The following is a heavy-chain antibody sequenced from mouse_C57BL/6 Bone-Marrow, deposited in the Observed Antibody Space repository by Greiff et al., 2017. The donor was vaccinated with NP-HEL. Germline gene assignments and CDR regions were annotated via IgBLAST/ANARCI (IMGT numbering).Heavy chain of an antibody. CDR1: GFTFSSYG. D-gene: IGHD1-1*01. Sequence: EVMLVESGGDLVKPGGSLKLSCAASGFTFSSYGMSWVRQTPDKRLEWVATISSGGSYTYYPDSVKGRFTISSATAKNTLYLHMRSLQSENPAMSYSARAGPTVVTEIYYYAKDYWGQGTSVTVSS. CDR3: ARAGPTVVTEIYYYAKDY. CDR2: ISSGGSYT. V-gene: IGHV5-6*01. J-gene: IGHJ4*01.